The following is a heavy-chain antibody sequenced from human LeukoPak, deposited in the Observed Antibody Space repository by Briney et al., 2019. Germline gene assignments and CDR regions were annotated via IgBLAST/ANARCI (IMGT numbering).Heavy chain of an antibody. D-gene: IGHD3-22*01. V-gene: IGHV1-2*02. CDR2: INPNSGVT. CDR1: GYTFLDYY. Sequence: ASVKVSCKASGYTFLDYYMHWVRQAPGQGLEWMGWINPNSGVTNYVRKFQGMVTMTRDTSISTAYMELSRVTSDDTAVYYCARQYDTVFAYWGQGTLVTVSS. J-gene: IGHJ4*02. CDR3: ARQYDTVFAY.